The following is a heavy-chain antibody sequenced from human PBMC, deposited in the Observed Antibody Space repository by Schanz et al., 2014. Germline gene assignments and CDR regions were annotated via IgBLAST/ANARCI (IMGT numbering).Heavy chain of an antibody. CDR2: INPNSGET. J-gene: IGHJ4*02. V-gene: IGHV1-2*02. CDR1: GYSFTEYF. CDR3: ARARYTGYDCSGY. Sequence: QVQLVQSGADVKKPGASVKVSCLASGYSFTEYFLHWVRQAPGQGLEWMGWINPNSGETNYEQKFKGRVTLTSDTSISTAFMELSGLTSDDTATYFCARARYTGYDCSGYWGQGTLLIVSS. D-gene: IGHD5-12*01.